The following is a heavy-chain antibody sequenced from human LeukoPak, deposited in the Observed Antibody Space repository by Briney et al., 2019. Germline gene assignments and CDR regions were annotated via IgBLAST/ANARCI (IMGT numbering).Heavy chain of an antibody. CDR2: IYTSGST. CDR3: AREKGAYYGSGIGWFDP. Sequence: SETLSLTCTVSGGSISIYYWSWIRQPAGKGLEWIGRIYTSGSTNHNPSLKSRVTMSVDTSKNQFSLKLSSVTAADTAVYYCAREKGAYYGSGIGWFDPWGQGTLVTVSS. CDR1: GGSISIYY. J-gene: IGHJ5*02. D-gene: IGHD3-10*01. V-gene: IGHV4-4*07.